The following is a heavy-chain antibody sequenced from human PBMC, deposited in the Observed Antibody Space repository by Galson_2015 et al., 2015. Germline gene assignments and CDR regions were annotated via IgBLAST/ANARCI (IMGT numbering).Heavy chain of an antibody. Sequence: QSGAEVKKPGESLTISCKGSGYSFTSYWIGWVRQMPGKGLEWMGIIYPGDSDTRYSPSFQGQVTISADKSISTAYLQWSSLKASDTAMYYCARRYCSGGSCYSLDYWGQGTLVTVSS. V-gene: IGHV5-51*01. D-gene: IGHD2-15*01. CDR1: GYSFTSYW. J-gene: IGHJ4*02. CDR3: ARRYCSGGSCYSLDY. CDR2: IYPGDSDT.